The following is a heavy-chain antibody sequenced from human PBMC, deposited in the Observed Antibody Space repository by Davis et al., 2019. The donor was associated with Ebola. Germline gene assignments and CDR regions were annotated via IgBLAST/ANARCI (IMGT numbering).Heavy chain of an antibody. V-gene: IGHV3-23*01. CDR3: AKGGGTSSSDFRRT. CDR1: GFTFSNYW. CDR2: ISDSGGST. Sequence: GESLKISCAASGFTFSNYWMNWVRQAPGKGLEWVSGISDSGGSTHYADSVKGRFTISRDNSKNTLYLQMNSLRAEDTAVYYCAKGGGTSSSDFRRTWGQGTLVTVSS. D-gene: IGHD6-6*01. J-gene: IGHJ5*02.